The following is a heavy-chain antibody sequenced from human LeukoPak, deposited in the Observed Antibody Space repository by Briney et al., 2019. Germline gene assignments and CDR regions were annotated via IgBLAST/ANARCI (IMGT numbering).Heavy chain of an antibody. CDR3: ARLKFYDSTGYSPGHYMDV. Sequence: SETLSLTCTVSDGPIYSYYWSWIRQTAGKGLEWIGRLYPGVSTNYNPSLKSRVTMSVDTSKKQFALKLSAVTAADTAVYYCARLKFYDSTGYSPGHYMDVWGKGTTVTVSS. J-gene: IGHJ6*03. CDR2: LYPGVST. V-gene: IGHV4-4*07. CDR1: DGPIYSYY. D-gene: IGHD3-22*01.